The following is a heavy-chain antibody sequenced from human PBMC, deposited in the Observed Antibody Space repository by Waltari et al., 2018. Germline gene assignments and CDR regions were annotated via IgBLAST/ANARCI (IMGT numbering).Heavy chain of an antibody. J-gene: IGHJ4*02. CDR1: GFTFSSYA. D-gene: IGHD3-3*01. CDR3: AKSLVPFLEWLPGSD. V-gene: IGHV3-23*01. CDR2: ISGRGGST. Sequence: EVQLLESGGGLVQPGGSLRLSCAASGFTFSSYAMSWVRQAPGKGLEWVSAISGRGGSTYYADSVKGRFTISRDNSKNTLYLQMNSLRAEDTAVYYCAKSLVPFLEWLPGSDWGQGTLVTVSS.